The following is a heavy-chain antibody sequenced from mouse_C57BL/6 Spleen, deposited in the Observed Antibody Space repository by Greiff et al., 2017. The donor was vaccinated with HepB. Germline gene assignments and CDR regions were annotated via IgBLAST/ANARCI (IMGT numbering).Heavy chain of an antibody. V-gene: IGHV5-9-1*02. CDR2: ISSGGDYI. D-gene: IGHD4-1*01. CDR1: GFTFSSYA. CDR3: TRERGGTGTFAY. J-gene: IGHJ3*01. Sequence: EVHLVESGEGLVKPGGSLKLSCAASGFTFSSYAMSWVRQTPEKRLEWVAYISSGGDYIYYADTVKGRFTISRDNARNTLYLQMSSLKSEDTAMYYCTRERGGTGTFAYWGQGTLVTVSA.